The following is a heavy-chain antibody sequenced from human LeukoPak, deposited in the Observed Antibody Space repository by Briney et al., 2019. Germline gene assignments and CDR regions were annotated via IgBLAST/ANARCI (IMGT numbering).Heavy chain of an antibody. CDR1: GFTFSSYS. D-gene: IGHD3-22*01. V-gene: IGHV3-21*01. CDR2: ISSSSSYI. Sequence: GGSLRLSCAASGFTFSSYSMNWVRQAPGKGLEWVSSISSSSSYIYYADSVKGRFTISRDNAKNSLYLQMNSLRAEDTAVYYCARDSYDSSGYYCPFDYWGQGTLVTVSS. J-gene: IGHJ4*02. CDR3: ARDSYDSSGYYCPFDY.